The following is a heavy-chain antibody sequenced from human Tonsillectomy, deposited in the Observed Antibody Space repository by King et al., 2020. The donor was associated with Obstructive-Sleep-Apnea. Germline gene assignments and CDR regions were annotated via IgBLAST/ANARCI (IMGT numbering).Heavy chain of an antibody. Sequence: QLVQSGAEVKKPGSSVKVSCKASGGTFSSYAISWVRQAPGQGLEWMGGIIPILGIANYAQKFQGRVTITADKSTSTAYMELSSLRSEDTAVYYCARKLLGYCSGGRCYQYYYYYYGMDVWGQGTTVTVSS. CDR1: GGTFSSYA. CDR2: IIPILGIA. CDR3: ARKLLGYCSGGRCYQYYYYYYGMDV. D-gene: IGHD2-15*01. V-gene: IGHV1-69*09. J-gene: IGHJ6*02.